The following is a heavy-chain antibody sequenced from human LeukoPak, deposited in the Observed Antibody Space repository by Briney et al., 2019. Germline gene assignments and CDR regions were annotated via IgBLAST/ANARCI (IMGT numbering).Heavy chain of an antibody. Sequence: PGGSLRLSCAASGFTFTRYAMNWVRQAPGMGLEWVSRISGSGGSTYYADSVKGRFTISRDNSKSTLYLQMNSLRAEDTAVYYCARGYYDFWSGTPPIGYWGQGTLVTVSS. J-gene: IGHJ4*02. CDR2: ISGSGGST. CDR3: ARGYYDFWSGTPPIGY. D-gene: IGHD3-3*01. V-gene: IGHV3-23*01. CDR1: GFTFTRYA.